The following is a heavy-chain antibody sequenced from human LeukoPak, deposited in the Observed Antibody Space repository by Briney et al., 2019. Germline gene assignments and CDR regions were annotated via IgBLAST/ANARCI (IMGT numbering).Heavy chain of an antibody. CDR2: ISSSSSYI. Sequence: GSLRLSCAASGFTFSSYGMHWVRQAPGKGLEGVSSISSSSSYIYYADSVKGRFTISRDNAKNSLYLQMNSLRAEDTAVYYCAKKVQQLVLRDAFDIWGQGTMVTVSS. V-gene: IGHV3-21*01. D-gene: IGHD6-13*01. J-gene: IGHJ3*02. CDR3: AKKVQQLVLRDAFDI. CDR1: GFTFSSYG.